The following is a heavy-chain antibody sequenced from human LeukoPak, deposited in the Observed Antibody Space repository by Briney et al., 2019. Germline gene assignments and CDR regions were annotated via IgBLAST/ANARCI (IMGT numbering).Heavy chain of an antibody. CDR2: IYYSGST. D-gene: IGHD6-13*01. CDR3: ARGYSSSWYRRENWFDP. V-gene: IGHV4-39*07. Sequence: SSETLSLTCTVSGGSISSSSYYWGWIRQPPGKGLEWIVSIYYSGSTYYNPSLKSRVTISVDTSKNQFSLKLSSVTAADTAVYYCARGYSSSWYRRENWFDPWGQGTLVTVSS. CDR1: GGSISSSSYY. J-gene: IGHJ5*02.